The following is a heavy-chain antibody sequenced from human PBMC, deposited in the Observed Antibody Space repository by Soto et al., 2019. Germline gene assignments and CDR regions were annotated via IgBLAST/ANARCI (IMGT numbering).Heavy chain of an antibody. CDR2: INHSGSN. V-gene: IGHV4-34*01. J-gene: IGHJ3*02. CDR1: GGSFSGYY. D-gene: IGHD1-26*01. Sequence: QVQIQQWGAGLLKPSETLSLTCAVYGGSFSGYYWSWIRQPPGKGLEWIGEINHSGSNNYNPSLESRVTLSIDTSKNHFSLKLTSVTAADTAVYYCARYPTAQWDLGFMAFDIWGQGTMVTVSS. CDR3: ARYPTAQWDLGFMAFDI.